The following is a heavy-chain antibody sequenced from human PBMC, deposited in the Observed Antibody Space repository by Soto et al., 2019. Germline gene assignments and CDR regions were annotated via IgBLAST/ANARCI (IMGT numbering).Heavy chain of an antibody. CDR1: GGSISSYY. CDR2: IYYSGST. CDR3: ASPLVRGVITAYWNYYYYGMDV. D-gene: IGHD3-10*01. J-gene: IGHJ6*02. V-gene: IGHV4-59*01. Sequence: SQTLSLTCTVSGGSISSYYWSWIRQPPGKGLEWLGYIYYSGSTNYNPSLQSRLTISVDTSKNQFSLKLSAVTAADAAVYYCASPLVRGVITAYWNYYYYGMDVWGQGTTVTVSS.